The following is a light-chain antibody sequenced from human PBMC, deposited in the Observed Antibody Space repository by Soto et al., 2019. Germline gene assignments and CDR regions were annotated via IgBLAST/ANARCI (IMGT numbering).Light chain of an antibody. CDR3: MQGTHWPIT. CDR2: KVS. CDR1: QSLVHSDGIAY. J-gene: IGKJ5*01. Sequence: DVVMTQSPLSLTVTIGQPASISFMANQSLVHSDGIAYFSWFQQRPGRSPRRLIYKVSNRDSGVPARFSGSGSGTDFALKISRVEAEDVGVYYCMQGTHWPITFGQGTRLEIK. V-gene: IGKV2-30*02.